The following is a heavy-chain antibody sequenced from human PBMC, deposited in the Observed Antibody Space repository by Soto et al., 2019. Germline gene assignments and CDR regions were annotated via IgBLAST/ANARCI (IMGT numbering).Heavy chain of an antibody. J-gene: IGHJ4*02. V-gene: IGHV3-30*03. D-gene: IGHD1-26*01. CDR2: ISYDGSNK. Sequence: QVQLVESGGGVVQPGRSLRLSCAASGFTFSNYGMQWVRQAPGKGLEWVTVISYDGSNKNYADSVKGRFTISRDNSKNTLYLQMDSLRAEDTAVYYCAQGATLVSVWGQGTLVTVSS. CDR3: AQGATLVSV. CDR1: GFTFSNYG.